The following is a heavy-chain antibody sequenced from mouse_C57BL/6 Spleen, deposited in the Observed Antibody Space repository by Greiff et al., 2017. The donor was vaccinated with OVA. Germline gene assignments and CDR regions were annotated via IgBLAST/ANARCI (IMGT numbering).Heavy chain of an antibody. CDR2: INPNNGGT. D-gene: IGHD2-3*01. J-gene: IGHJ1*03. V-gene: IGHV1-26*01. CDR3: ASIYDGYFDV. CDR1: GYTFTDYY. Sequence: EVQLQQSGPELVKPGASVKISCKASGYTFTDYYMNWVKQSHGKSLEWIGDINPNNGGTSYNQKFKGKATLTVDKSSSTAYMELRSLTSEDSAVYYCASIYDGYFDVWGTGTTVTVSS.